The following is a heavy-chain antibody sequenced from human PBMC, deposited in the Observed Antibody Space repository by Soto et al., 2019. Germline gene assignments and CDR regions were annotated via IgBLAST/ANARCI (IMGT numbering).Heavy chain of an antibody. CDR3: ARILTAAAHTDY. Sequence: SETLSLTCTVSGGSISSNNYHWGWIRQPPGKGLDWIGTIYYSRTTYYKPSLKSRVTISVDTSKNQFSLKLISVTAADTAVYYCARILTAAAHTDYWGQGTLVTVSS. V-gene: IGHV4-39*01. J-gene: IGHJ4*02. CDR1: GGSISSNNYH. CDR2: IYYSRTT. D-gene: IGHD6-13*01.